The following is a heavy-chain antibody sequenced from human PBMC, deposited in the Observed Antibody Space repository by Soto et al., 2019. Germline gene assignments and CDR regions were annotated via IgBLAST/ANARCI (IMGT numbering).Heavy chain of an antibody. Sequence: QVQLQQWGAGLLKPSETLSLTCAVYGGSFSGYYWSWIRQPPGKGLEWIGEINHSGSTNYNPSLKSRVTISVDTSKNQFSLKLSSVTAADTAVYYCARGLSRARQVRPPYYDFWSGYGFDYWGQGTLVTVSS. CDR1: GGSFSGYY. J-gene: IGHJ4*02. CDR2: INHSGST. V-gene: IGHV4-34*01. CDR3: ARGLSRARQVRPPYYDFWSGYGFDY. D-gene: IGHD3-3*01.